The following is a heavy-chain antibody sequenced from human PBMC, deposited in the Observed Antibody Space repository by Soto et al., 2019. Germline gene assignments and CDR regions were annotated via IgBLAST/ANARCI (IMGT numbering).Heavy chain of an antibody. CDR2: IKSKTDGGTT. Sequence: EVQLVESGGGLVKPGGSLRLSCAASGFTFSNAWMNWVRQAPGKGLEWVGRIKSKTDGGTTDYAAPVKGRFTISRDDSKNTLYLQMNSLKTEDTAVYYCTTDPDLRTGLGYCSGGSCSPLDYWGQGTLVTVS. V-gene: IGHV3-15*07. J-gene: IGHJ4*02. CDR1: GFTFSNAW. D-gene: IGHD2-15*01. CDR3: TTDPDLRTGLGYCSGGSCSPLDY.